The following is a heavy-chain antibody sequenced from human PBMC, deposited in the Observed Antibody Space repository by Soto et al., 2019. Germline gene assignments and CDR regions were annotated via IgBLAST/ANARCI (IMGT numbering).Heavy chain of an antibody. CDR1: GFSFSTHA. J-gene: IGHJ4*02. CDR2: ISSGGTTT. D-gene: IGHD6-19*01. V-gene: IGHV3-23*01. CDR3: AREGGSIGGWFGRKFDS. Sequence: LKLSCTASGFSFSTHAMSWVRQAPGEGLEWVSSISSGGTTTFYAASVEGRFTISRDKLKNTLYLQMNSLRADDTAVYYCAREGGSIGGWFGRKFDSWGQGTQVTVSS.